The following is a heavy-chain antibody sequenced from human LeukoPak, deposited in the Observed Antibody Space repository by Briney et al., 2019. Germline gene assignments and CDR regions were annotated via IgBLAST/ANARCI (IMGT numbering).Heavy chain of an antibody. J-gene: IGHJ4*02. CDR3: AKCLTPRTCSSTSCAYVFDY. V-gene: IGHV3-23*01. CDR2: ISGSGGST. Sequence: PGGSLRLSCAASGFTFSSYAMSWVRQAPGKGLEWVSAISGSGGSTYYADSVKGRFTISRDNSKNTLYLQMNSLRAEDTAVYYCAKCLTPRTCSSTSCAYVFDYWAREPWSPSPQ. CDR1: GFTFSSYA. D-gene: IGHD2-2*01.